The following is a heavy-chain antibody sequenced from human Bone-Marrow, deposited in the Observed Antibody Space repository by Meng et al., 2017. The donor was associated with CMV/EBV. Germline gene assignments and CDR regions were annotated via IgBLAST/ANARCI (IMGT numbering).Heavy chain of an antibody. V-gene: IGHV1-69*10. J-gene: IGHJ5*02. Sequence: SSVKVSCKASGGTFSSYAISWVRQAPGQGLEWMGGIIPILGIANNAQKFQGRVMITADKSTSTPYMELSSPRSEDTAVYYCARVIAAAGQGWFDPWGQGTLVTVSS. CDR2: IIPILGIA. CDR1: GGTFSSYA. D-gene: IGHD6-13*01. CDR3: ARVIAAAGQGWFDP.